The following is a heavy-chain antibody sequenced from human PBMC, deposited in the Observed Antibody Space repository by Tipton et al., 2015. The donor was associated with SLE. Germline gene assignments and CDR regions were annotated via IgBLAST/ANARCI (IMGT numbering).Heavy chain of an antibody. CDR1: GFTFSNYA. CDR3: AKGCDTHCFRLDS. J-gene: IGHJ4*02. V-gene: IGHV3-23*01. Sequence: SLRLSCAASGFTFSNYAMAWVRQAPGKGLEWVSSITANGADTYYADFAKGRFTISRDNSKNTVYVQMNSLRGEDTALYYCAKGCDTHCFRLDSWGQGTLVTVSS. CDR2: ITANGADT. D-gene: IGHD2-21*01.